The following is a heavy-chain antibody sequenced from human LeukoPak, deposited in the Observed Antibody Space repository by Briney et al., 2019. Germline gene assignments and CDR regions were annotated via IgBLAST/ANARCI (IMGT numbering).Heavy chain of an antibody. CDR2: IYHSGNT. J-gene: IGHJ3*02. CDR1: GGSISSGGHY. CDR3: ARGNYDILTGYYNAFDI. V-gene: IGHV4-39*07. Sequence: SQTLSLTCTVSGGSISSGGHYWGWIRRPPGKGLEWIGSIYHSGNTNYNPSLKSRVTISVDTSKNQFSLKPNSVTAADTAVYYCARGNYDILTGYYNAFDIWGQGTMVTVSS. D-gene: IGHD3-9*01.